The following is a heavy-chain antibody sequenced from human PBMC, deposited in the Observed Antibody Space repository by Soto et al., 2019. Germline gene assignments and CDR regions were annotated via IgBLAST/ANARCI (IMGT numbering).Heavy chain of an antibody. CDR1: GGSISSGTNY. CDR3: ARHHGYGSGSYFYYYAMDV. V-gene: IGHV4-39*01. Sequence: QLQLQESGPGLVKPSETLSLTCTVSGGSISSGTNYWAWVRQPPGKGLEWIGSLYYSGTVYYNPSLKSRVTISVDTSNSQFSLRLSSVTAADTAVYYCARHHGYGSGSYFYYYAMDVWGQGTTVTVSS. D-gene: IGHD3-10*01. CDR2: LYYSGTV. J-gene: IGHJ6*02.